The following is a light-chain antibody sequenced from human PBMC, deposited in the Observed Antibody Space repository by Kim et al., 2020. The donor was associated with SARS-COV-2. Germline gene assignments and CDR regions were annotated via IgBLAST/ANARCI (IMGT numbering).Light chain of an antibody. CDR3: QQYHTYSRT. Sequence: ASAGDRVTITCRASQPISNSLAWHQQKPGKATNLLIYAASSLESGVPSRFSGSGSGTEFSLTISCLQSDDFATYYCQQYHTYSRTFGQGTKLEIK. J-gene: IGKJ1*01. CDR1: QPISNS. CDR2: AAS. V-gene: IGKV1-5*03.